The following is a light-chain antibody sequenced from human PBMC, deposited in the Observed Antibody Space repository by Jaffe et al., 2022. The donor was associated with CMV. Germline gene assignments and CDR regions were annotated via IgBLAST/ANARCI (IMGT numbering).Light chain of an antibody. CDR3: SSCAGGTSLV. J-gene: IGLJ2*01. Sequence: QSALTQPASVSGSPGQSITISCTGSRSDVGGYNLVSWYQQHPGKAPRLMIYEVIKRPSGVSDRFSGSKSGNTASLTISGVRTEDEGDYYCSSCAGGTSLVFGGGTRLTVL. V-gene: IGLV2-23*02. CDR1: RSDVGGYNL. CDR2: EVI.